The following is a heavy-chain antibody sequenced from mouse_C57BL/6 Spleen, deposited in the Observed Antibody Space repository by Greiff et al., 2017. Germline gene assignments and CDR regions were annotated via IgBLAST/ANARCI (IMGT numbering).Heavy chain of an antibody. Sequence: VQLKQSGPELVKPGASVKIPCKASGYTFTDYNMDWVKQSHGKSLEWIGDINPNNGGTIYNQKFKGKATLTVDKSSSTAYMELRSLTSEDTAVYYCARRGYYYGSSSYWYFDVWGTGTTVTVSS. J-gene: IGHJ1*03. CDR3: ARRGYYYGSSSYWYFDV. D-gene: IGHD1-1*01. CDR2: INPNNGGT. CDR1: GYTFTDYN. V-gene: IGHV1-18*01.